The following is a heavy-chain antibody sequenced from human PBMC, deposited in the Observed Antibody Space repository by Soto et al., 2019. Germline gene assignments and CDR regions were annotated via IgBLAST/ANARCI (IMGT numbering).Heavy chain of an antibody. Sequence: ASVKVSCKASGYTFTSYGISWVRQAPGQGLEWMGRIIPILGIANYAQKFQGRVTITADKSTSTAYMELSSLRSEDTAVYYCARGMGGYDYYFDYWGQGTLVTVSS. CDR3: ARGMGGYDYYFDY. V-gene: IGHV1-69*04. CDR2: IIPILGIA. D-gene: IGHD5-12*01. CDR1: GYTFTSYG. J-gene: IGHJ4*02.